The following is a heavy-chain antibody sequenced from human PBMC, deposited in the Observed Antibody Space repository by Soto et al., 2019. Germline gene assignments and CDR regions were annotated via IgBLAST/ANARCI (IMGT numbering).Heavy chain of an antibody. Sequence: GESLKISCKGSGYSFTSYWISWVRQMPGKGLAWMGRIDPSDSYNNYSPSFQGHVTISADKSISTAHLQWSSLKASDTAMYYCARLLKSLCNLYVWGQGITVTVS. J-gene: IGHJ6*02. CDR3: ARLLKSLCNLYV. CDR2: IDPSDSYN. V-gene: IGHV5-10-1*01. CDR1: GYSFTSYW.